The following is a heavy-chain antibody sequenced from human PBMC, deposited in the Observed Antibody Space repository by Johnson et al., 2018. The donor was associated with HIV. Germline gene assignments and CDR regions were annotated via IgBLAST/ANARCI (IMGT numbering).Heavy chain of an antibody. Sequence: QVQLVESGGVVVQPGRSLRLSCAASGFTFSSYAMHWVRQAPGKGLEWVAVISYDGSNKYYADSVKGRFTISRDNSKNTLYLQMNSLRAEDTAVYYCAKDQERLLWFGTGGIWGQGTMVTVSS. D-gene: IGHD3-10*01. J-gene: IGHJ3*02. CDR3: AKDQERLLWFGTGGI. CDR1: GFTFSSYA. CDR2: ISYDGSNK. V-gene: IGHV3-30*04.